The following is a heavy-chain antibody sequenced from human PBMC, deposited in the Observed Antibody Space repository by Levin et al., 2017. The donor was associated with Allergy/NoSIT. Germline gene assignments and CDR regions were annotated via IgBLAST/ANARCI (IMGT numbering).Heavy chain of an antibody. CDR2: ISSSSSYI. CDR3: ARDPGLTAG. CDR1: GFTFSSSS. J-gene: IGHJ4*02. V-gene: IGHV3-21*01. Sequence: LSLTCAASGFTFSSSSMNWVRQAPGKGLEWVSSISSSSSYIYYADSVKGRFTISRDNAKNSLYLQMNSLRAEDTAVYYCARDPGLTAGWGQGTLVTVSS. D-gene: IGHD6-19*01.